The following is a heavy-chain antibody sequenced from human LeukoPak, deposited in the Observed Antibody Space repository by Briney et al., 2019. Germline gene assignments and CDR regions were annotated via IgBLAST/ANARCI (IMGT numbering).Heavy chain of an antibody. V-gene: IGHV3-30*03. CDR2: ISYDGSHK. CDR1: GFSFSSYG. CDR3: AGDSYIRGSSSSGGD. D-gene: IGHD6-13*01. Sequence: PGGSLRLSCAAAGFSFSSYGMHWVRQAPGKGLEWLAVISYDGSHKYYADSVRGRFTISRDNSKNTLYLQMNSLRAEDTAVYYCAGDSYIRGSSSSGGDWGQGTLVTVSS. J-gene: IGHJ1*01.